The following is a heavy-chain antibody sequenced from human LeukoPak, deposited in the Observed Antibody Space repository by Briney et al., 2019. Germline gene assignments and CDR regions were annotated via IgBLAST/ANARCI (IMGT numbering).Heavy chain of an antibody. D-gene: IGHD2-21*02. CDR3: ARDFGDWRTDY. Sequence: PSETLSLTCSVSGGSVSSRTHYWAWIRQPPGKGLEWIGSINYSGKLTFNPSLKSRVTVSIDTSKNQFSLTLSYVTAADTAVYYCARDFGDWRTDYCGQGTLVTASS. V-gene: IGHV4-39*07. J-gene: IGHJ4*02. CDR1: GGSVSSRTHY. CDR2: INYSGKL.